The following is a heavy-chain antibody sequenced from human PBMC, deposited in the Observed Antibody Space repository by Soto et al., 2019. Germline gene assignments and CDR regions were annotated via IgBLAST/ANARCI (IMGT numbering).Heavy chain of an antibody. V-gene: IGHV3-30-3*01. J-gene: IGHJ4*02. Sequence: QVQLVESGGGVVQPGNSLRLSCAGSMFPFSAEAMHWVRQAPGKGLEWVAAISYDGNNKQHADSVKGRFTVSRDNSKNTLYLQINSLRPEDTAVSYCARDYSSGWCLDYWGQGSLVTVSS. CDR2: ISYDGNNK. CDR1: MFPFSAEA. D-gene: IGHD6-13*01. CDR3: ARDYSSGWCLDY.